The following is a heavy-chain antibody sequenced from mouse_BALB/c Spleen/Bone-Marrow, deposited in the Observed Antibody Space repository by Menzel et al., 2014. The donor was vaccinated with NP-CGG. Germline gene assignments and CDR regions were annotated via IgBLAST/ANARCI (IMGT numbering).Heavy chain of an antibody. J-gene: IGHJ4*01. CDR3: ARRAAYAMDY. Sequence: EVQLQESGGGLVQPGGSLKLSCATSGFTFSDYYMYWVRQTPEKRLEWVAYISNGGGSTYYPDTVKGRFTISRDNAKNTLYLQMSRLKSEDTAMYYCARRAAYAMDYWGQGTSVTVS. CDR2: ISNGGGST. CDR1: GFTFSDYY. V-gene: IGHV5-12*02.